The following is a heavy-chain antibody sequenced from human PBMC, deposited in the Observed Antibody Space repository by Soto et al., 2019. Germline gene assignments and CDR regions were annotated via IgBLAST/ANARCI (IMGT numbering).Heavy chain of an antibody. D-gene: IGHD5-12*01. J-gene: IGHJ6*02. CDR3: AREGVAAYYYYGMDV. CDR2: ISTYTGDT. V-gene: IGHV1-18*01. CDR1: GYTFTRSG. Sequence: QVQLVQSGAEVKKPGASVKVSCKASGYTFTRSGISWVRQAPGQGLEWMGWISTYTGDTNYAQTFQGRVTMTTDTSTSTVHMEVRSLRSDDTAVYYCAREGVAAYYYYGMDVWGQGTPVTVSS.